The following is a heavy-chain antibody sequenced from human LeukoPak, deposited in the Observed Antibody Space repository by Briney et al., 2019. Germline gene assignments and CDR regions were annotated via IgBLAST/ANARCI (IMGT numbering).Heavy chain of an antibody. CDR3: ARVLSGTPFDYYLYMDV. CDR2: MTYSDTTV. CDR1: GLPFSSFH. Sequence: GGSLILSCVASGLPFSSFHVNWVRQVPGKGLEWLAHMTYSDTTVEYADSIQGRFTISRDAATKTVYLQMNSLRAEDTATYYCARVLSGTPFDYYLYMDVWGKGTTVIVSS. J-gene: IGHJ6*03. D-gene: IGHD1-26*01. V-gene: IGHV3-48*03.